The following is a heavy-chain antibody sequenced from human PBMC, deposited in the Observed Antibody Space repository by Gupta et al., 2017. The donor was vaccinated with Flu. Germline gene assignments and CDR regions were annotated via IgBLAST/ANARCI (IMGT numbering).Heavy chain of an antibody. Sequence: QVQLQESGPGLVKPSQTLSLTCTVSGGSISSGGYYWSWIRQHPGKGLEWIGYIYYSGSTYYNPSLKSRVTISVDTSKNQFSLKLSSVTAADTAVYYCARERRGRADTAMDNFDYWGQGTLVTVSS. CDR3: ARERRGRADTAMDNFDY. CDR1: GGSISSGGYY. J-gene: IGHJ4*02. D-gene: IGHD5-18*01. V-gene: IGHV4-31*03. CDR2: IYYSGST.